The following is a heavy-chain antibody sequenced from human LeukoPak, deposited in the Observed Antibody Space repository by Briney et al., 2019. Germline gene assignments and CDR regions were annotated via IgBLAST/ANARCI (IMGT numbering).Heavy chain of an antibody. CDR3: ARDSDYGDYVIDY. CDR2: ISSSSSYI. CDR1: GFTFSSYS. D-gene: IGHD4-17*01. Sequence: GGSLRLSCAASGFTFSSYSMNWVRQAPGKGLEWVSSISSSSSYIYYADSVKGRFTTSRDNAKNSLYLQMNSLRAEDTAVYYCARDSDYGDYVIDYWGQGTLVTVSS. J-gene: IGHJ4*02. V-gene: IGHV3-21*01.